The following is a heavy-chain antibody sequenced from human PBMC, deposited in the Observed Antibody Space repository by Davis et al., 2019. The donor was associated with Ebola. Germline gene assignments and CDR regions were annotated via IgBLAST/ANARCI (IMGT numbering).Heavy chain of an antibody. CDR1: GYTFTDYN. J-gene: IGHJ4*02. V-gene: IGHV1-2*06. D-gene: IGHD4-11*01. Sequence: SVKVSCKASGYTFTDYNIHWMRQAPGQGLEWLGRVILKSGATNYAQKSQGRVTMTRDTSISTVYMELSSLRYDDTADYYCARGHNYAHEYWGQGTLVTVSS. CDR2: VILKSGAT. CDR3: ARGHNYAHEY.